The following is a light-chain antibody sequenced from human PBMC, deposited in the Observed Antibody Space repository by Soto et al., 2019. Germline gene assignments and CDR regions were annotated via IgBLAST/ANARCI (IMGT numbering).Light chain of an antibody. J-gene: IGKJ1*01. CDR2: DAS. V-gene: IGKV3-11*01. CDR3: QQRSNWPVT. CDR1: QSVSSY. Sequence: EIVLTQSPGTLSLSPGERATLSCRASQSVSSYLAWYQQKPGQAPRLLIYDASTRATGISARFSGSGSGKDFTLTISSLEPEDCAVYYCQQRSNWPVTFGQGTKVEVK.